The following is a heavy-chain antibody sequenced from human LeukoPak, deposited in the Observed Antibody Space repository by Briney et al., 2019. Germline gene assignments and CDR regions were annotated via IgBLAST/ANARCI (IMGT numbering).Heavy chain of an antibody. D-gene: IGHD3-10*02. Sequence: TSENLSLTCTVSGGSISRYYWSWIRQPPGKGLEWIGYINYSGSTSSNPSPERRVTISIDTSKNQLSLRLRSVTAAAAAVYYCAGGMFTSPVFWGQGILVTVSS. CDR3: AGGMFTSPVF. CDR1: GGSISRYY. J-gene: IGHJ4*02. V-gene: IGHV4-59*01. CDR2: INYSGST.